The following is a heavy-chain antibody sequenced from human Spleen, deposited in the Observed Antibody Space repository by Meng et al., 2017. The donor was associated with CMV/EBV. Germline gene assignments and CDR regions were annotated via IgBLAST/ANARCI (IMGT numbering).Heavy chain of an antibody. CDR3: ARGADYYDSSGLHS. CDR2: ISFDGSNK. Sequence: ASGFTFSSFAMHWVRQAPGKGLEWVAVISFDGSNKYYADSVKGRFTVSRDNSKMTLDLHLNSLRIEDTAIYYCARGADYYDSSGLHSWGQGTLVTVSS. D-gene: IGHD3-22*01. CDR1: GFTFSSFA. J-gene: IGHJ5*02. V-gene: IGHV3-30*03.